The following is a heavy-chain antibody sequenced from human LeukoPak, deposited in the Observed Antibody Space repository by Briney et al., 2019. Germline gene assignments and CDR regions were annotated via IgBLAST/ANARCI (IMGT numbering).Heavy chain of an antibody. Sequence: SETLSLTCTVSGGSISSSSYYWGWIRQPPGKGLEWIGSIYYSGSTYYNPSLKSRVTISVDTSKNQFSLKLSSVTAADTAVYYCARHQYSSGFDYWGQGTLVTVSS. D-gene: IGHD6-19*01. V-gene: IGHV4-39*01. CDR3: ARHQYSSGFDY. CDR2: IYYSGST. CDR1: GGSISSSSYY. J-gene: IGHJ4*02.